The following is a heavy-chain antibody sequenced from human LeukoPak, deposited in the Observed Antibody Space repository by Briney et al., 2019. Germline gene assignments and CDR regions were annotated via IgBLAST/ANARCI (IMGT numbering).Heavy chain of an antibody. V-gene: IGHV3-23*01. D-gene: IGHD1-26*01. CDR3: AKYGPQDSGSSHFDY. Sequence: GGSLRLSCAASGFTFSSYAMSWVRQAPGKGLEWVSAIRDSGSSTHYTDSVKGRFTTSRDNSKNTLFLQMNSLRAEDTAIYYCAKYGPQDSGSSHFDYWGQGALVTVSS. CDR1: GFTFSSYA. CDR2: IRDSGSST. J-gene: IGHJ4*02.